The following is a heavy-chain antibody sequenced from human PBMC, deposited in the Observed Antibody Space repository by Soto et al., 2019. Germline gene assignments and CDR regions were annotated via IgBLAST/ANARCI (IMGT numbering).Heavy chain of an antibody. CDR2: IYYSGST. V-gene: IGHV4-59*08. D-gene: IGHD6-19*01. CDR3: ARRGSSGWHFDY. J-gene: IGHJ4*02. CDR1: GGSISSYY. Sequence: SATLSLTCTVSGGSISSYYWSWIRQPPGKGLEWIGYIYYSGSTNYNPSLKSRVTISVDTSKNQFSLKLSSVTAADTAVYYCARRGSSGWHFDYWGQGTLVTVSS.